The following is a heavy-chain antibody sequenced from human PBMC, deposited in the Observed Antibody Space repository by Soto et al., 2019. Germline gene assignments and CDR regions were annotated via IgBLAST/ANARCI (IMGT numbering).Heavy chain of an antibody. Sequence: QVQLVQSGAEVKKPGSSVKVSCEASGGTFSSYPINWVRQAPGQGLEWMGGIIPFFGTSNYAQKFQGRVTITAADSTSTAYMELRSLRSEDTAVYYCARVGHITNYGMAVWGQGTTVTVSS. J-gene: IGHJ6*02. CDR2: IIPFFGTS. V-gene: IGHV1-69*01. CDR3: ARVGHITNYGMAV. D-gene: IGHD1-26*01. CDR1: GGTFSSYP.